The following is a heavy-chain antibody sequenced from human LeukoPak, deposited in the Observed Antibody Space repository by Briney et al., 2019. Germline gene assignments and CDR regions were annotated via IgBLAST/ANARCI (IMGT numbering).Heavy chain of an antibody. CDR3: ARDKLVGDSYFEY. Sequence: PGGSLRLSCTASGFTFRSYWMSWIRQAPGKGLEWVANIKQDGGQIYYVDSVKGRFTISRDNAKNSLFLQINSLRAEDTAVYYCARDKLVGDSYFEYWGQGTLVTVSS. D-gene: IGHD1-26*01. CDR2: IKQDGGQI. CDR1: GFTFRSYW. J-gene: IGHJ4*02. V-gene: IGHV3-7*01.